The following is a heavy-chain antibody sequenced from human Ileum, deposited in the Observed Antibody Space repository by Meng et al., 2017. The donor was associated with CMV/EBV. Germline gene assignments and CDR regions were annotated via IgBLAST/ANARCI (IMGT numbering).Heavy chain of an antibody. V-gene: IGHV3-7*01. CDR3: AGFLEWLTTA. D-gene: IGHD3-3*01. Sequence: GESLKISCAASGFTFSNYWMSWVRQAPGKGLEWVANIKQDVSEIYYVGSVKGRFTISRDNAKNSVYLQMNSLRAEDTAVYYCAGFLEWLTTALGQGTLVTVSS. J-gene: IGHJ5*02. CDR1: GFTFSNYW. CDR2: IKQDVSEI.